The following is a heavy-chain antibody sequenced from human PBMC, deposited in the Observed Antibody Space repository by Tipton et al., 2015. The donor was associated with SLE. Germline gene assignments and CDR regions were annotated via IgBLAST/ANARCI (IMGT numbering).Heavy chain of an antibody. CDR2: VSNTGGT. J-gene: IGHJ6*01. Sequence: TLFLTCSVSGHSVTIYSWSWIRQIPLKGLEWIGYVSNTGGTNYNPSLKSRVTMSVDTSKNQFSLNLRSVTASDAAVYFCARDFSGRDSGMDVWGQGTTVAVSS. D-gene: IGHD1-26*01. CDR3: ARDFSGRDSGMDV. V-gene: IGHV4-4*08. CDR1: GHSVTIYS.